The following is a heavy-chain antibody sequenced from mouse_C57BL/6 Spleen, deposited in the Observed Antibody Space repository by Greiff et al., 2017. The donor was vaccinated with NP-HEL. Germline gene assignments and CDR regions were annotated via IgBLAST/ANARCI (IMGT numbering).Heavy chain of an antibody. CDR2: INPYNGGT. Sequence: EVQLQQSGPVLVKPGASVKMSCKASGYTFTDYYMNWVKQSHGKSLEWIGVINPYNGGTSYNQKFKGKATLTVDKPSSTAYMELNSLTSEDSAVYYCARYTTVVATDYWGQGTTLTVSS. V-gene: IGHV1-19*01. CDR3: ARYTTVVATDY. CDR1: GYTFTDYY. J-gene: IGHJ2*01. D-gene: IGHD1-1*01.